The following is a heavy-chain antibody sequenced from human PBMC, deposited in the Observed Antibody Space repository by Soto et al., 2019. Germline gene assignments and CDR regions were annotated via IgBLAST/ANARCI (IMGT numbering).Heavy chain of an antibody. Sequence: QVQLVESGGGLVKPGGSLRLSCAASGFTFSDYYMSWLRQAPGKGLEWVSYISSRSSTIFYADSVKGRFTISRDNVKNSLYLQMNRLRAEDTAVYYCASGTNGSCFVYWGQGILVTGSS. CDR3: ASGTNGSCFVY. CDR2: ISSRSSTI. CDR1: GFTFSDYY. J-gene: IGHJ4*02. V-gene: IGHV3-11*01. D-gene: IGHD2-8*01.